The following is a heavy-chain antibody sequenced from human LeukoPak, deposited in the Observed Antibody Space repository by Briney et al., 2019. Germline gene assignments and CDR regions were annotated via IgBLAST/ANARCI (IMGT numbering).Heavy chain of an antibody. CDR2: TYYRSKWDN. CDR3: ARDSWSGQTPSYDMDAFDI. V-gene: IGHV6-1*01. D-gene: IGHD3-22*01. CDR1: GDSVSSNSAA. J-gene: IGHJ3*02. Sequence: SQTLSLTCAISGDSVSSNSAAWNWIRQSPSRGLEWLGRTYYRSKWDNDYAVSVKSRITINPDTSKNQFSLQLNSVTPEDTAVYYCARDSWSGQTPSYDMDAFDIWGQGTMVTVSS.